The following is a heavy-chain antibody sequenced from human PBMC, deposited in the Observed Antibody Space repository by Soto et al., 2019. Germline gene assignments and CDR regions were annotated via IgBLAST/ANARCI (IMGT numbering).Heavy chain of an antibody. CDR1: GFIFSGSG. J-gene: IGHJ5*01. Sequence: QVQLVESGGGVVQPGRSLRLTCAASGFIFSGSGMHWVRQAPGKGLEWVALVSNDGIRKYYGDSVKGRFTISRDNAENTLYLQMNSRKAEDTAVYYCARWVGGSMYDNSGKYDSWGQGTLVTVSS. V-gene: IGHV3-30*03. CDR2: VSNDGIRK. CDR3: ARWVGGSMYDNSGKYDS. D-gene: IGHD3-22*01.